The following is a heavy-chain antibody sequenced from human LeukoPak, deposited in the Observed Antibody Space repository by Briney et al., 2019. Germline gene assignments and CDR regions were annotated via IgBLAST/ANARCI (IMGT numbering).Heavy chain of an antibody. J-gene: IGHJ5*02. Sequence: GGSLRLSCAASVFTFSSYEMNWVRQAPGKGLEWVSAISGSGGSTYYADSVKGRFTISRDNSKNTLYLQMNSLRAEDTAVYYCAKDFLPSGSPHNWFDPWGQGTLVTVSS. CDR1: VFTFSSYE. CDR2: ISGSGGST. D-gene: IGHD3-10*01. V-gene: IGHV3-23*01. CDR3: AKDFLPSGSPHNWFDP.